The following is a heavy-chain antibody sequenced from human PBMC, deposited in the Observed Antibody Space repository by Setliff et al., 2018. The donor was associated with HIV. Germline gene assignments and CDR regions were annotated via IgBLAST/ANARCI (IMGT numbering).Heavy chain of an antibody. D-gene: IGHD3-22*01. V-gene: IGHV4-4*08. CDR2: IYTSGST. J-gene: IGHJ4*02. Sequence: PSETLSLTCTVSGVSISGYYWSWIRQPPGKGLEWIGYIYTSGSTSYNPSLKSRVTISVDTSKNQFSLDLSSVTAADTAVYYCASLFHDTSAPWLNYFDHWGQGTLVTVSS. CDR1: GVSISGYY. CDR3: ASLFHDTSAPWLNYFDH.